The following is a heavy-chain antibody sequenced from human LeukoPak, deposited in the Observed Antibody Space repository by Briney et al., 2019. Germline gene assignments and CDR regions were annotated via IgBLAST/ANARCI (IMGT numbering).Heavy chain of an antibody. CDR2: IYYSGST. Sequence: PSETLSLTCTVSGGSISSYYWSWIRQPPGKGLEWIGYIYYSGSTNYNPSLKSRVTISVDTSKNQFSLKLSSVTAADTAVYYCARETYSSSSRYYYYYMDVWGKGTTVTVSS. D-gene: IGHD6-6*01. J-gene: IGHJ6*03. CDR1: GGSISSYY. V-gene: IGHV4-59*01. CDR3: ARETYSSSSRYYYYYMDV.